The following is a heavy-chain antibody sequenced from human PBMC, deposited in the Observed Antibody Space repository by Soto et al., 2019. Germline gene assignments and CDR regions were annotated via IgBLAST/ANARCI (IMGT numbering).Heavy chain of an antibody. CDR1: GGSISSSNW. D-gene: IGHD1-26*01. V-gene: IGHV4-4*02. CDR3: AIDQGVSYGYYFDY. Sequence: PSETPSLTCAVSGGSISSSNWWSWVRQPPGEGLEWIGEIYHSGSTNYNPSRKSRVTISVDKSKNQFSLKLSSVTAADTAVFYCAIDQGVSYGYYFDYWGQGTLVTVSS. J-gene: IGHJ4*02. CDR2: IYHSGST.